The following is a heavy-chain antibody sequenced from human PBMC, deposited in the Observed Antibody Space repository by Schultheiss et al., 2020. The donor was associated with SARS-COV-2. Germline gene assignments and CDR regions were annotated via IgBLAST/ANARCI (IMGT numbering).Heavy chain of an antibody. D-gene: IGHD6-19*01. CDR1: GFTFDDYA. CDR3: AKDNFRATVAGTMGY. CDR2: ISWDGDST. V-gene: IGHV3-43D*04. J-gene: IGHJ4*02. Sequence: GESLKISCAASGFTFDDYAMHWVRQAPGKGLEWVSLISWDGDSTYYADSVKGRFTISRDNSKNTLYLQMNSLRAEDTAVYYCAKDNFRATVAGTMGYWGQGTLVTVSS.